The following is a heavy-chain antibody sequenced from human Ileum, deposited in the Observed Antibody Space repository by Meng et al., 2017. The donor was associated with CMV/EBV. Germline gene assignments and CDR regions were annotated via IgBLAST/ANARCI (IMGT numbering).Heavy chain of an antibody. CDR1: GFSFSRYW. J-gene: IGHJ5*02. Sequence: SGFSFSRYWRHWVRQGPGKGPEWVSRINRDGSSTSYADSVRGRFTSSRDNAKNILYLQMNSLRAEDTAVYYCTRDPDLSDVSNNWFDPWGQGTLVTVSS. CDR2: INRDGSST. V-gene: IGHV3-74*01. D-gene: IGHD5/OR15-5a*01. CDR3: TRDPDLSDVSNNWFDP.